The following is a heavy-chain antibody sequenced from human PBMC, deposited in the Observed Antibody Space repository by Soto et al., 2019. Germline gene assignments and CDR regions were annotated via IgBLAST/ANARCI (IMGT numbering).Heavy chain of an antibody. CDR1: GGTFSSYA. J-gene: IGHJ5*02. V-gene: IGHV1-69*12. Sequence: QVQLVQSGAEVKKPGSSVKVSCKASGGTFSSYAISWVRQAPGQGLEWMGGIIPIFGTANYAQKFQGRVTITADESTRSAYMELSSLRFEDTAVYYCACDLLVPAARWFAPWGQGTLVTVSS. D-gene: IGHD2-2*01. CDR3: ACDLLVPAARWFAP. CDR2: IIPIFGTA.